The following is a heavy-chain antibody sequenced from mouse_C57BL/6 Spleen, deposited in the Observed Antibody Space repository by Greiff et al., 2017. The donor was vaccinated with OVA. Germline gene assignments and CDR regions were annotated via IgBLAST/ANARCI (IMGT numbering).Heavy chain of an antibody. V-gene: IGHV1-26*01. CDR2: INPNNGGT. CDR3: ARPLLGYGSSTGFAY. CDR1: GYTFTDYY. Sequence: VQLQQSGPELVKPGASVKISCKASGYTFTDYYMNWVKQSHGKSLEWIGDINPNNGGTSYNQKFKGKATLTVDKSSSTAYMELRSLTSEDSAVYYCARPLLGYGSSTGFAYWGQGTLVTVSA. D-gene: IGHD1-1*01. J-gene: IGHJ3*01.